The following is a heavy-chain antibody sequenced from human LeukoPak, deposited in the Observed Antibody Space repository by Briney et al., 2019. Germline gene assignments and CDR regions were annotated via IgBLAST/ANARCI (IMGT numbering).Heavy chain of an antibody. J-gene: IGHJ4*02. V-gene: IGHV1-24*01. D-gene: IGHD6-19*01. CDR2: FDPEDGET. CDR1: GYTLTELS. CDR3: ATRPTYWGIAVAAAGEGVYFDY. Sequence: ASVKVSCKVSGYTLTELSMHWVRQAPGKGLEWMGGFDPEDGETIYAQKFQGRVTMTEDTSTDTAYMGLSSLRSEDTAVYYCATRPTYWGIAVAAAGEGVYFDYWGQGTLVTVSS.